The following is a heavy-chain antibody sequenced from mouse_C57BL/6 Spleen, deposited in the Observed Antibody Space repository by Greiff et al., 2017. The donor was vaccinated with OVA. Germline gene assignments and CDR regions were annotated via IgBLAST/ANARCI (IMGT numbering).Heavy chain of an antibody. J-gene: IGHJ1*03. D-gene: IGHD1-1*01. CDR1: GFTFSSYG. CDR2: ISSGGSYT. CDR3: ARQGITTGYFDV. V-gene: IGHV5-6*01. Sequence: EVQRVESGGDLVKPGGSLKLSCAASGFTFSSYGMSWVRQTPDKRLEWVATISSGGSYTYYPDSVQGRFTISSDNAKNTLYLQMSSLKSEDTAMYYCARQGITTGYFDVWGTGTTVTVSS.